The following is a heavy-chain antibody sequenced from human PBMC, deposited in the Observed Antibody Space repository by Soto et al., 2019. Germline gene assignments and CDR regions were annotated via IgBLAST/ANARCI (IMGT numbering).Heavy chain of an antibody. D-gene: IGHD1-20*01. Sequence: QVQLVQSGAEVKKPGSSVKVSCKASGGTFSSYAISWVRQAPGQGLEWMGGIIPIFGTANYAQKFQGRVTITEDEYTSTAYMELSSLRSEDTAVYYCARESRVGRRITGTNQGVYWGQGTLVTVSS. V-gene: IGHV1-69*12. CDR3: ARESRVGRRITGTNQGVY. CDR1: GGTFSSYA. J-gene: IGHJ4*02. CDR2: IIPIFGTA.